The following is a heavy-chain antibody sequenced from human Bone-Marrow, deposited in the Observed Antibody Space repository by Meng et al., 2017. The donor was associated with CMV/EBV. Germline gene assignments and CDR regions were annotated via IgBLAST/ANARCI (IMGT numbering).Heavy chain of an antibody. J-gene: IGHJ6*02. V-gene: IGHV4-39*07. CDR2: IYYSGST. D-gene: IGHD2-21*01. Sequence: SETLSLTCTVSGGSISSSSYYWGWIRQPPGKGLEWIGSIYYSGSTYYNPSLKSRVTISVDTSKNQFSLKLSSVTAADTAVYYCARLSMSGMDVCGQGTTVTVSS. CDR1: GGSISSSSYY. CDR3: ARLSMSGMDV.